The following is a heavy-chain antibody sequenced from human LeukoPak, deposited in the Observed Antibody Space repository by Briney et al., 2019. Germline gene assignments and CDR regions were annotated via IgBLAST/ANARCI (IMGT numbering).Heavy chain of an antibody. Sequence: GGSLRRSCAASGFTFSSYSMNWVRQAPGKGLEWVSSISSSSSYIYYADSVKGRFTISRDNAKNSLYLQMNSLRAEDTAVYYCARGLYSSLYYFDYWGQGTLVTVSS. CDR2: ISSSSSYI. D-gene: IGHD6-6*01. CDR3: ARGLYSSLYYFDY. CDR1: GFTFSSYS. J-gene: IGHJ4*02. V-gene: IGHV3-21*01.